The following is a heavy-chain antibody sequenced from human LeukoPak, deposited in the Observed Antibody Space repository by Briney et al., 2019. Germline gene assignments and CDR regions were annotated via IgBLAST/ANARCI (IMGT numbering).Heavy chain of an antibody. CDR3: ATHPGGLQSGFDN. Sequence: GESLRISCKGSGYSFTSYWIGWVRQMPGKGLEYMGIIHPGDSDTRYSPSFQGQVTISVDRSSTTAYLQWSRLRASDTAMYYCATHPGGLQSGFDNWGQGTLVTVSS. V-gene: IGHV5-51*01. J-gene: IGHJ4*02. CDR2: IHPGDSDT. CDR1: GYSFTSYW. D-gene: IGHD5-24*01.